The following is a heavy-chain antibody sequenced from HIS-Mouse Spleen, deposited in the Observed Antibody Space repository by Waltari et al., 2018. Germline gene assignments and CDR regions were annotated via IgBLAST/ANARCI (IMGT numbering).Heavy chain of an antibody. J-gene: IGHJ4*02. Sequence: QVTLRESGPALVKPTQTLTLTCTFSGFSLSTSGMCLSWIRQPPGKALDWLARIDWDDDKYYSTSLQNRLTISKDTSKTQVVLTMTEMDPVDTATYYCARIAEGYSSGWYAFDNWGQGTLVTVSS. D-gene: IGHD6-19*01. CDR3: ARIAEGYSSGWYAFDN. V-gene: IGHV2-70*15. CDR1: GFSLSTSGMC. CDR2: IDWDDDK.